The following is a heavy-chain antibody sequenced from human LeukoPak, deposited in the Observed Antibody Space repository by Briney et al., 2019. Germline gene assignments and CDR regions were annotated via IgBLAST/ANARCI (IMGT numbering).Heavy chain of an antibody. J-gene: IGHJ4*02. CDR2: IWYDGSNK. D-gene: IGHD6-19*01. Sequence: PGGSLRLSCAASGFTFSSYGMHWVRQAPGKGLEWVARIWYDGSNKYYADSVKGRFTISRDNSKNTLYLQMNSLRAEDTAVYYCARDRLAVAGTKVGYYFDYWGQGTLVTVSS. V-gene: IGHV3-33*01. CDR3: ARDRLAVAGTKVGYYFDY. CDR1: GFTFSSYG.